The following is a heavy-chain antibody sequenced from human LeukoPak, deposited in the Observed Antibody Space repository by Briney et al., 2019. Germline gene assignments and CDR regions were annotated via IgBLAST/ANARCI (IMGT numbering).Heavy chain of an antibody. Sequence: PGGSLRLSCAASGFTFSSYSMNWVRQAPGKGLEWVSSISSSSSYIYYADSVKGRFTISRDNAKNSMYLQMSSLRAEDTAVYFCARARGPAYYYGLDVWGQGTTVTVSS. CDR1: GFTFSSYS. D-gene: IGHD3-10*01. J-gene: IGHJ6*02. CDR3: ARARGPAYYYGLDV. CDR2: ISSSSSYI. V-gene: IGHV3-21*01.